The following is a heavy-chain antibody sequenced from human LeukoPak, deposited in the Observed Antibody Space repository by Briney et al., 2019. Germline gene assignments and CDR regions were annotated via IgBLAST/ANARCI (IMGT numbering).Heavy chain of an antibody. Sequence: GGSLRLSCAASGFTFSTYWMSWVRQAPGKGLEWVANINQDGSEKYYVDSVKGRFTISRDNAKNSLYLQMNSLRAEDTALYYCARVWSSSWDFDYWGQGTLVTVSS. CDR1: GFTFSTYW. CDR2: INQDGSEK. J-gene: IGHJ4*02. D-gene: IGHD6-13*01. CDR3: ARVWSSSWDFDY. V-gene: IGHV3-7*03.